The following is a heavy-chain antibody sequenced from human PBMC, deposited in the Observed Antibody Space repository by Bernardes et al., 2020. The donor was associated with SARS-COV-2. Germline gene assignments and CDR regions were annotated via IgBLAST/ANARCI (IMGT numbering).Heavy chain of an antibody. D-gene: IGHD3-3*01. Sequence: GGSLRLSCAASGFTFSSYSMNWVRQAPGKGLEWVSSISSRSSYTNYADSVKGRFTISRDNAKNSLYLQMNSLRAEDTAVYYCARDWRIRYDFWSGYSVELFDPWGQGTLVTVSS. V-gene: IGHV3-21*01. J-gene: IGHJ5*02. CDR3: ARDWRIRYDFWSGYSVELFDP. CDR2: ISSRSSYT. CDR1: GFTFSSYS.